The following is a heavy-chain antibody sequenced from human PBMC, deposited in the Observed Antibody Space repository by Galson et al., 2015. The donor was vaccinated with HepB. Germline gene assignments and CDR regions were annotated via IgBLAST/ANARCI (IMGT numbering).Heavy chain of an antibody. CDR1: GLTVSKNY. CDR3: ARDHDYFDY. V-gene: IGHV3-66*01. CDR2: IFGGGDT. J-gene: IGHJ4*02. Sequence: SLRLSCAASGLTVSKNYMSWVRQAPGKGLEWVSLIFGGGDTYYADSVKGRFTISRDNSKNTVYLQMNSLRAEDTAVYYCARDHDYFDYWGQGTLVTVSS.